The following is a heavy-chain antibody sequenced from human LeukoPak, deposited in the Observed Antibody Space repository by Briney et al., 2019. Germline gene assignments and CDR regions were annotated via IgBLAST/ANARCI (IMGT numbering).Heavy chain of an antibody. CDR1: GYTFTGYY. CDR2: INPNSGGT. Sequence: ASVKVSCKASGYTFTGYYMHWVPQAPGQGLEWMGWINPNSGGTNYAQKFQGRVTMTRDTSISTAYMELSRLRSDDTAVYYCARIAVAGSWFDPWGQGTLVTVSS. CDR3: ARIAVAGSWFDP. V-gene: IGHV1-2*02. J-gene: IGHJ5*02. D-gene: IGHD6-19*01.